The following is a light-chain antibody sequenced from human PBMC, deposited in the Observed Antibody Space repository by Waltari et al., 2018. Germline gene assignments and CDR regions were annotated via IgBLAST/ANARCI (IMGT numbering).Light chain of an antibody. J-gene: IGLJ2*01. Sequence: QSALTQPRSVSGSPGQSVTISCTGTSSDVGGYNYFSSYQPHPGKAPQLMIYDVSKRPAGVPDRFAGSKSGNTASLAISGLHAEDEAEYYCCSYAGSYTVFGGGTKLTVL. CDR1: SSDVGGYNY. CDR2: DVS. V-gene: IGLV2-11*01. CDR3: CSYAGSYTV.